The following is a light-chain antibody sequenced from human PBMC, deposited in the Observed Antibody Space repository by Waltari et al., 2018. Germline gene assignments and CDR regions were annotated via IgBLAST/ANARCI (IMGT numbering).Light chain of an antibody. CDR2: EVN. Sequence: QSALTQPPSASGSPGQSVTISCTGTSSDVGGYKFVSWYHQHPGKAPKLMIYEVNQRPSGVPDRFSGSKSGNTASLTVSGLQAEDEADYYCSSYAGSNNLVFGTGTKVTVL. V-gene: IGLV2-8*01. CDR1: SSDVGGYKF. CDR3: SSYAGSNNLV. J-gene: IGLJ1*01.